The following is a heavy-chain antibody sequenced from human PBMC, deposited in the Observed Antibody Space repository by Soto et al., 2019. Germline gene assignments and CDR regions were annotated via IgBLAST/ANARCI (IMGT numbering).Heavy chain of an antibody. CDR1: GFTFSSYS. CDR3: ARGPMKGDSSSCPDY. J-gene: IGHJ4*02. D-gene: IGHD6-13*01. Sequence: PGGSLRLSCAASGFTFSSYSMNWVRQAPGKGLEWVSSISSSSSYIYYADSVKGRFTISRDNAKSSLYLQMNSLRAEDTAVYYCARGPMKGDSSSCPDYWGQGTLVTAPQ. CDR2: ISSSSSYI. V-gene: IGHV3-21*01.